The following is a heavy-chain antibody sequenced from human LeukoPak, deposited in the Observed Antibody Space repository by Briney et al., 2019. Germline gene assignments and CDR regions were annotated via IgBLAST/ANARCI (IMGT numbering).Heavy chain of an antibody. Sequence: PSETLSLTCAVYGGSFSGYYWSWIRQPPGKGLEWIGEINHSGSTNYNPSLKSRVTISVDTSKNQFSLKLSSVTAADTAVYYCARVGVTKVRGVLLYLDYWGQGTLVTVSS. V-gene: IGHV4-34*01. J-gene: IGHJ4*02. CDR1: GGSFSGYY. CDR3: ARVGVTKVRGVLLYLDY. D-gene: IGHD3-10*01. CDR2: INHSGST.